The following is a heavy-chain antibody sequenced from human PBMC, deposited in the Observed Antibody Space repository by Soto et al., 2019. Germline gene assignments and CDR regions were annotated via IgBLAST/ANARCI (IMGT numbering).Heavy chain of an antibody. J-gene: IGHJ4*02. D-gene: IGHD3-3*01. Sequence: AGGSLRLSCEASGFTFSDYYMSWIRQAPGKGLEWVSYISSSSSYTNYADSVKGRFTISRDNAKNSLYLQMNSLRAEDTAVYYCARESSDFWSGYHFDYWGQGTLVTVSS. CDR2: ISSSSSYT. V-gene: IGHV3-11*06. CDR3: ARESSDFWSGYHFDY. CDR1: GFTFSDYY.